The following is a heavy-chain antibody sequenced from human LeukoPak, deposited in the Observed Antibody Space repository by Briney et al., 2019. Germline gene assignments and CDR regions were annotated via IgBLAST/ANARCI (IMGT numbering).Heavy chain of an antibody. CDR2: ISYDGSNK. Sequence: AGGSLRLSCAASGFAFSTFGMEWARQAPGKGLEWVAVISYDGSNKYYADSVKGRFTVSRDNSKNTLYLQMNSLRAEDTAVYYCARVSPPPAYSRDDAFDIWGQGTMVTVSS. J-gene: IGHJ3*02. D-gene: IGHD6-13*01. V-gene: IGHV3-30*03. CDR3: ARVSPPPAYSRDDAFDI. CDR1: GFAFSTFG.